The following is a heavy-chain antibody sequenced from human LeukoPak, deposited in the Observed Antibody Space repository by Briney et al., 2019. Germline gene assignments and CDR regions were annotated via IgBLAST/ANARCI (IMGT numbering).Heavy chain of an antibody. J-gene: IGHJ4*02. Sequence: PSETLSLTCTVSGASISSGGYYSSWIRHHPGNGLEWIGYLYYSGNTYYNPSLKSRVTISVDTSKNQFSLKLSSVTAADTAVYYCARAVGSGSYNFDYWGQGTLVTVSS. CDR3: ARAVGSGSYNFDY. CDR1: GASISSGGYY. CDR2: LYYSGNT. D-gene: IGHD3-10*01. V-gene: IGHV4-31*03.